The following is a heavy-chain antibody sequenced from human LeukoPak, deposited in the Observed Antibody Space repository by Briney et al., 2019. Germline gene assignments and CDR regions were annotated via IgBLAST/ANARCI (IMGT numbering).Heavy chain of an antibody. CDR1: GFSFSDYS. D-gene: IGHD6-13*01. CDR3: AKDILAAGLFFDY. CDR2: ISHRVSDV. J-gene: IGHJ4*02. Sequence: GGSLRLSCAASGFSFSDYSMNWVRQAPGKGLEWVSYISHRVSDVQYADSVKGRFTISRDNARNSLYLQMNGLRAEDTAVYYCAKDILAAGLFFDYWGLGTLVTVSS. V-gene: IGHV3-21*05.